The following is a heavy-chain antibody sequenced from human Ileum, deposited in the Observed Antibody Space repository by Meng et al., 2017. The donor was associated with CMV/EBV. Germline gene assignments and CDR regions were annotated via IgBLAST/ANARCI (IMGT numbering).Heavy chain of an antibody. Sequence: VQLVYAGAEAKTPGASVKVCCKASGATCSSYAISWVRQAPGQGLEWMGGIIPIFGTANYAQKFQGRVTITADESTSTAYMELSSLRSEDTAVYYCAREKVRGVIGAYFDYWGQGTLVTVSS. J-gene: IGHJ4*02. CDR1: GATCSSYA. D-gene: IGHD3-10*01. CDR3: AREKVRGVIGAYFDY. V-gene: IGHV1-69*01. CDR2: IIPIFGTA.